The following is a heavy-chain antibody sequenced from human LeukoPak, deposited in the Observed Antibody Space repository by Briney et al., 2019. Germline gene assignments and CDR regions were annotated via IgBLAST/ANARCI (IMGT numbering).Heavy chain of an antibody. CDR3: ARHMAGYCSTTSCSNFDY. Sequence: GESLKISCKGSGYNFNMYWISWVRQMPGKGLEWMGRIDPSDSYTNYSPSFQGHVTISADKSISAAYLQWSSLKASDTAVYYCARHMAGYCSTTSCSNFDYWGQGSLVTVSS. D-gene: IGHD2-2*01. V-gene: IGHV5-10-1*01. CDR2: IDPSDSYT. CDR1: GYNFNMYW. J-gene: IGHJ4*02.